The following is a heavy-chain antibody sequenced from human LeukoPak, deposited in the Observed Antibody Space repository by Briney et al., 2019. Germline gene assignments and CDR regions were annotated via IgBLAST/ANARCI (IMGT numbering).Heavy chain of an antibody. CDR3: ARDPYYDRGSYYDY. CDR1: GFTFNSHG. D-gene: IGHD3-22*01. V-gene: IGHV3-33*01. J-gene: IGHJ4*02. CDR2: IWYDGSKK. Sequence: PGRSLRLSCTASGFTFNSHGMHWVRQAPGKGLEWVALIWYDGSKKYYADSVKGRFTISRDNSKNTLSLQMNSLRAEDTAVYYCARDPYYDRGSYYDYWGQGTLVTVSS.